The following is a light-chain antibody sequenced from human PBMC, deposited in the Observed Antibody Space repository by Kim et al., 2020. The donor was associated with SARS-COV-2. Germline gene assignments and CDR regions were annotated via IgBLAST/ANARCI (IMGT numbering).Light chain of an antibody. J-gene: IGLJ2*01. V-gene: IGLV2-14*03. CDR2: DVS. CDR1: SSDVGGYNY. Sequence: PGQSITISCTGTSSDVGGYNYVSWYHQHPGKAPKLMIYDVSNRPSGVSNRFSGSKSGNTASLTISGLQAEDEADYYCSSYTSSARVFGGGTQLTVL. CDR3: SSYTSSARV.